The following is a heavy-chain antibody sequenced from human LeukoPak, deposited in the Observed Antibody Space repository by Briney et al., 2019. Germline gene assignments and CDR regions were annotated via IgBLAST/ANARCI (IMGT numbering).Heavy chain of an antibody. J-gene: IGHJ4*02. CDR3: AKRYSSGWYYFDY. CDR2: IYYSGST. CDR1: GGSISSYY. D-gene: IGHD6-19*01. Sequence: PSETLSLTCTVSGGSISSYYWSWIRQPPGKGLEWIGYIYYSGSTNYNPSLKSRVTISVDTSKNQVSLKLSSVTAADTAVYYCAKRYSSGWYYFDYWGQGTLVTVSS. V-gene: IGHV4-59*01.